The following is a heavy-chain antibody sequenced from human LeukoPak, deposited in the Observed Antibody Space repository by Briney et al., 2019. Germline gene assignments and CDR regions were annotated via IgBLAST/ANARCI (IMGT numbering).Heavy chain of an antibody. V-gene: IGHV4-34*01. CDR2: INHSGST. CDR3: ARRGSGSYSPFDY. CDR1: GGSFSNYY. Sequence: SETLSLTCGVYGGSFSNYYWSWIRQPPGKGLEWIGEINHSGSTNYNPSLKSRVTISLDTSKNQFSLKLRSVTAADTAVYYCARRGSGSYSPFDYWGQGTLVTVSS. D-gene: IGHD3-10*01. J-gene: IGHJ4*02.